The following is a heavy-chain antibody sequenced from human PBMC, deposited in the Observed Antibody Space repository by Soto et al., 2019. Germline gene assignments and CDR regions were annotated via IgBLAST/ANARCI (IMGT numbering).Heavy chain of an antibody. D-gene: IGHD5-12*01. CDR1: GYTFTTYE. J-gene: IGHJ4*02. V-gene: IGHV1-8*01. Sequence: ASVKVSCKASGYTFTTYEINWVRQATGQGLEWMGRMNPNDGNTGYAQKFQGRVTMTSDTSISTAYMELSRLRSDDTAVYYCARVLTGYDLKYWGQGTLVTVSS. CDR2: MNPNDGNT. CDR3: ARVLTGYDLKY.